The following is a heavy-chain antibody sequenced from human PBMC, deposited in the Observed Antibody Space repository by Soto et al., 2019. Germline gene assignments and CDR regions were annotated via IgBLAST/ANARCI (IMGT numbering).Heavy chain of an antibody. Sequence: SSETLSLTCTVSGGSISSYYWSWIRQPAGKGLEWIGRIDTRGSTNYNPSLKSRVTMSLDTSKNQYSLKLSSVTAADTAVYYCATLVDTTTASDYWGQGTLVTVSS. D-gene: IGHD5-18*01. V-gene: IGHV4-4*07. J-gene: IGHJ4*02. CDR2: IDTRGST. CDR1: GGSISSYY. CDR3: ATLVDTTTASDY.